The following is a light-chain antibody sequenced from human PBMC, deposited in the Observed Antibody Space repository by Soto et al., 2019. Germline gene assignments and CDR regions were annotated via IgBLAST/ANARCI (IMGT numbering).Light chain of an antibody. J-gene: IGKJ2*01. V-gene: IGKV3-15*01. CDR1: QSVSSN. Sequence: EIVMTQSPAILSVIPGERAALSCRASQSVSSNLAWYQQKPGQAPRLLMYGASTRATGIPVRFSGSGSGTEFTLTISSLQSEDFAVYYCHQYDDGPYTFGQGTKVDI. CDR2: GAS. CDR3: HQYDDGPYT.